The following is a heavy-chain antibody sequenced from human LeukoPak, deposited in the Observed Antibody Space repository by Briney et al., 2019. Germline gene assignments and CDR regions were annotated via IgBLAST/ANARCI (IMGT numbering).Heavy chain of an antibody. Sequence: GASVKVSCKASGYTFTGYYMHWVRQAPGQGLEWMGWINPNSGGTNYAQKFQGRVTMTRDTSISTAYMELSRLRSDDTAVYYCARVRRIAAAGSRPHAFDIWGQGTMVTVSS. CDR1: GYTFTGYY. J-gene: IGHJ3*02. CDR3: ARVRRIAAAGSRPHAFDI. D-gene: IGHD6-13*01. CDR2: INPNSGGT. V-gene: IGHV1-2*02.